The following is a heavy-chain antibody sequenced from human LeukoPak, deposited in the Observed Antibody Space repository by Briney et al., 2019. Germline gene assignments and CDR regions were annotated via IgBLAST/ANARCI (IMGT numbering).Heavy chain of an antibody. J-gene: IGHJ6*04. D-gene: IGHD2-8*01. CDR1: GFTFSDHY. CDR3: ARDKRVLSYYYGMYV. Sequence: GGSLRLSCAASGFTFSDHYMDWVRQAPGKGLEWVGRTRNKANSYTTEYAASVKGRFTISRDDSKNSLYLQMNSLKTEDTAVYYCARDKRVLSYYYGMYVWGKGTTVTVSS. CDR2: TRNKANSYTT. V-gene: IGHV3-72*01.